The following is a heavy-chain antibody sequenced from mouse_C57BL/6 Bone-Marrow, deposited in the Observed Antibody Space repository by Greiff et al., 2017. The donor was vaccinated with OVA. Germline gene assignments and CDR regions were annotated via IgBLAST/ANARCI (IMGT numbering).Heavy chain of an antibody. D-gene: IGHD1-1*01. J-gene: IGHJ1*03. V-gene: IGHV10-3*01. Sequence: EVKVEESGGGLVQPKGSLKLSCAASGFTFNTYAMHWVRQAPGKGLEWVARIRSKSSNYATYYADSVKDRFTISRDDSQSMLYLQMNNLKTEDTAMYYCVRELITTVVADWYFDVWGTGTTVTVSS. CDR3: VRELITTVVADWYFDV. CDR1: GFTFNTYA. CDR2: IRSKSSNYAT.